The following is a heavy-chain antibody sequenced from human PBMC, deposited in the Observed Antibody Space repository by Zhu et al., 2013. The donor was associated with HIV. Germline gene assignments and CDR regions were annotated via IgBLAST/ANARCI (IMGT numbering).Heavy chain of an antibody. V-gene: IGHV3-23*01. CDR1: GFTFTNFA. J-gene: IGHJ4*02. D-gene: IGHD4-17*01. CDR2: IGTHGPT. Sequence: EVQLLESGGGLEQPGGSLRLSCAISGFTFTNFAMSWVRQAPGKGLEWVSAIGTHGPTYYADSVRGRFTISRDNSKNILYMQMNSLRVEDTAVYYCVRGFYGDYDYWGQGTLVTVSS. CDR3: VRGFYGDYDY.